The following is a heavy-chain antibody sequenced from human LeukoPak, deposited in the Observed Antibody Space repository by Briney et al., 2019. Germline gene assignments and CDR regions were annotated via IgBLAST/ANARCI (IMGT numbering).Heavy chain of an antibody. J-gene: IGHJ6*04. CDR2: ITSKNDGGTT. CDR3: TPSYDFWSGYYWNV. D-gene: IGHD3-3*01. CDR1: GFIFSNAW. V-gene: IGHV3-15*01. Sequence: PGGSLRLSCAASGFIFSNAWMSWVRQAPGKGLEWVGRITSKNDGGTTDYAAPVKGRFTISRDDTKNTVYLQMNRLKTEDTAVYYCTPSYDFWSGYYWNVWGKGTTVTVSS.